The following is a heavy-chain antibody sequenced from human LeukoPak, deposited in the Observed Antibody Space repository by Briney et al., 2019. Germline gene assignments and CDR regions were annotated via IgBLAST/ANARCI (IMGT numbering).Heavy chain of an antibody. D-gene: IGHD1-26*01. CDR1: GYTFIGYY. CDR2: INPNSGAT. J-gene: IGHJ2*01. Sequence: ASVKVSCKASGYTFIGYYMHWVRQAPGQGLEWMGRINPNSGATKYAQKFEGRVTMTRDTTSNTAYMELSRLRSDDTAVYYCARVRAYANFVGSFDLWGRGALVTVSS. CDR3: ARVRAYANFVGSFDL. V-gene: IGHV1-2*06.